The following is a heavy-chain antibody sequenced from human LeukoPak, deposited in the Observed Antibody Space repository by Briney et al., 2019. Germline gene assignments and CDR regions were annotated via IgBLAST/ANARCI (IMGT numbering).Heavy chain of an antibody. D-gene: IGHD6-13*01. CDR3: AKSMGSSSWYGEDY. J-gene: IGHJ4*02. CDR1: GFGFSSYG. Sequence: GGSLRLSCAASGFGFSSYGMHWVRQAPGKGLEWVAFISYDGRNEYHADSVKGRFTISRDNSKNTLYLQMNSLRAEDTAVYYCAKSMGSSSWYGEDYWGQGTLVTVSS. CDR2: ISYDGRNE. V-gene: IGHV3-30*18.